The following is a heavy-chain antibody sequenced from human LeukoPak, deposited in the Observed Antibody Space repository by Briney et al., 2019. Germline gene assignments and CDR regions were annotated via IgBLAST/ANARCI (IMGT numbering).Heavy chain of an antibody. CDR1: GFTFSTYA. D-gene: IGHD6-6*01. Sequence: GGSLRLSCAASGFTFSTYAMNWVRQAPGKGLEWVSVIGGSGGSTVYADSVKGRFTISRDTSMDTLYLQMDSLRDEDTAMYYCATHVSSSLDYYYMDVWGKGTTVTVSS. CDR3: ATHVSSSLDYYYMDV. CDR2: IGGSGGST. V-gene: IGHV3-23*01. J-gene: IGHJ6*03.